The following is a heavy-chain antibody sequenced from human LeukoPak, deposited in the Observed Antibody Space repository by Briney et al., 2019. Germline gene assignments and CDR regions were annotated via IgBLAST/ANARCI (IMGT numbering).Heavy chain of an antibody. D-gene: IGHD5/OR15-5a*01. J-gene: IGHJ3*02. CDR1: GFTFDDYT. V-gene: IGHV3-30-3*01. CDR2: ILYDGISK. CDR3: ARDLGYSVYEVYGFDI. Sequence: PGGSLRLSCAASGFTFDDYTMHWVRQAPGKGPEWMAIILYDGISKYYTDSVKGRITVSRDNSKNSLYLQINSLRPDDTAVYYCARDLGYSVYEVYGFDIWGQGTMVTVSS.